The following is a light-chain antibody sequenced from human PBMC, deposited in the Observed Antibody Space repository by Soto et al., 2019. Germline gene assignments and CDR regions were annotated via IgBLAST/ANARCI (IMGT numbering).Light chain of an antibody. Sequence: EVVLTQSPGTLSLSPGARATLSCRARQSVRSVSLAWYQQKPGKAPRLLIYDASIRAAGTPDRFTGSGAGTAVTLTINRLEHAEFVVNYCQQHGSTTQYTFGQGTKLEIK. CDR1: QSVRSVS. J-gene: IGKJ2*01. V-gene: IGKV3-20*01. CDR2: DAS. CDR3: QQHGSTTQYT.